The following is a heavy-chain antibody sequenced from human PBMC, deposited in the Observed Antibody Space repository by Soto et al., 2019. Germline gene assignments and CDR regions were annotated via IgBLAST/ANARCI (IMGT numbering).Heavy chain of an antibody. CDR3: ARGGITMVRGVIKSYYYYYYMDV. CDR1: GYTFTSYA. J-gene: IGHJ6*03. CDR2: INAGNGNT. Sequence: QVQLVQSGAEVKKPGASVKVSCKASGYTFTSYAMHWVRQAPGQRLEWMGWINAGNGNTKYSQKFQGRVTITRDTSASTAYMELSSLRSEDTDVYYCARGGITMVRGVIKSYYYYYYMDVLGKGTTVTVSS. D-gene: IGHD3-10*01. V-gene: IGHV1-3*01.